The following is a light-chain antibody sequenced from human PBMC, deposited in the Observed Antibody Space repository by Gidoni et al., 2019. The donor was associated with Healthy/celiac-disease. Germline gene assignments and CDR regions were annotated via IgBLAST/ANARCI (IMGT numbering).Light chain of an antibody. CDR3: QQRSNWPPWT. Sequence: EIVLTQSPATLSLSQGERATLSCRASQSVSSYLAWYQQQPGQAPRLLIYDASNRATGIPPRFSGSGSGTAFSLPISSLEPEDFAVSYCQQRSNWPPWTFGQGTKVEIK. V-gene: IGKV3-11*01. CDR2: DAS. CDR1: QSVSSY. J-gene: IGKJ1*01.